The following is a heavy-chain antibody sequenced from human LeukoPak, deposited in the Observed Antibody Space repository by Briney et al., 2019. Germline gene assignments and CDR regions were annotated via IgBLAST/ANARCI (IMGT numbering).Heavy chain of an antibody. CDR2: ITGRGNVI. V-gene: IGHV3-11*04. CDR1: GFTFSDYY. Sequence: GGSLSLSCAASGFTFSDYYMNWIRQAPGKGLEWISYITGRGNVIYYADSVKGRFTISRDNAKNSLYLQMNSLRVEDTAVYYCARDGGTGGYYYYYYMDVWGKGTTVTVSS. CDR3: ARDGGTGGYYYYYYMDV. J-gene: IGHJ6*03. D-gene: IGHD2-15*01.